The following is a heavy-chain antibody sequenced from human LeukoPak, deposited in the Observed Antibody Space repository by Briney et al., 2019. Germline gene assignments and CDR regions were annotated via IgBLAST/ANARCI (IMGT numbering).Heavy chain of an antibody. V-gene: IGHV3-30*18. J-gene: IGHJ5*02. CDR1: GFTFSSYG. CDR2: ISYDGSNK. Sequence: QPGGSLRLSCAASGFTFSSYGMHWVRQAPGKGLEWVAVISYDGSNKYYADSVKGRFTISRDNSKNTLYLQMNSLRAEDTAVYYCAKDRISEETYNWFDPWGQGTLVTVSS. D-gene: IGHD2-15*01. CDR3: AKDRISEETYNWFDP.